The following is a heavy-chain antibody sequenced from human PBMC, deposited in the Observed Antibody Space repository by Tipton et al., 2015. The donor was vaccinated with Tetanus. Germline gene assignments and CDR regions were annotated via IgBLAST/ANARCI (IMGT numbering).Heavy chain of an antibody. J-gene: IGHJ4*02. V-gene: IGHV3-33*01. CDR1: GFIFSSYG. CDR2: SWYDGTDK. Sequence: CAASGFIFSSYGIHWVRQAPGKGLEWVAVSWYDGTDKYYADSVKGRFTISRDNSKNTLYLQMNSLRAEDTAVYYCAREADCSGGSCFSGDFDNWGQGTQVTVPS. CDR3: AREADCSGGSCFSGDFDN. D-gene: IGHD2-15*01.